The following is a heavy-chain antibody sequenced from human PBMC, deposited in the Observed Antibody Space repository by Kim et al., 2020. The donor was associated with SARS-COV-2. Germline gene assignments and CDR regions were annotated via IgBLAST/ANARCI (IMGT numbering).Heavy chain of an antibody. CDR2: INPNSGGT. Sequence: ASVKVSCKASGYTFTGYYMHWVRQAPGQGLEWMGWINPNSGGTNYAQKFQGWVTMTRDTSISTAYMELSRLRSDDTAVYYCARGNRGTAMVTPSLPLLLGYWGQGTLVTVSS. CDR1: GYTFTGYY. J-gene: IGHJ4*02. D-gene: IGHD5-18*01. CDR3: ARGNRGTAMVTPSLPLLLGY. V-gene: IGHV1-2*04.